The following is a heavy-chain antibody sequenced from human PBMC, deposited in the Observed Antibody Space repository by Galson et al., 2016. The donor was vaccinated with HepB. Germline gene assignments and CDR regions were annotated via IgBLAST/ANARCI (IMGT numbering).Heavy chain of an antibody. D-gene: IGHD3-10*01. CDR2: TFYRSKWYY. CDR3: ARGGLVRGAHGGSFDS. Sequence: CAISGDSVSSTSAGWSWVRQSPSRGLEWLGRTFYRSKWYYDYAISVRSRITINPDTSKNQFSPQLISVTPEDTAVYYCARGGLVRGAHGGSFDSRGQGTLVTVSS. CDR1: GDSVSSTSAG. J-gene: IGHJ4*01. V-gene: IGHV6-1*01.